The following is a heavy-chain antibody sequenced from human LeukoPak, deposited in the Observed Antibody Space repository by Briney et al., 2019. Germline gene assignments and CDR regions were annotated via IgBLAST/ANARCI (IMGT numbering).Heavy chain of an antibody. CDR3: ARGRGINPYYDFWSGPGPFDY. Sequence: SETLPLTCAVYGGSFSGYYWSWIRQPPGKGLEWIGEINHSGSTNYNPSLKSRVTISVDTSKNQFSLKLSSVTAADTAVYYCARGRGINPYYDFWSGPGPFDYWGQGTLVTVSS. CDR2: INHSGST. V-gene: IGHV4-34*01. CDR1: GGSFSGYY. D-gene: IGHD3-3*01. J-gene: IGHJ4*02.